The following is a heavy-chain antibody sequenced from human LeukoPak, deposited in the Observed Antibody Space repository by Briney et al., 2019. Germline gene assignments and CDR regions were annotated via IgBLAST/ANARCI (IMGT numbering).Heavy chain of an antibody. Sequence: PSETLSLTCTVSGGSISSYYGSWIRQTAGKGLEWIGRINTSGSTNYNPSLKRRVTMSLDTSKNQLSLKLRSVTAADTAVYYCARAEKQVALDAFDIWGQGTMGTVS. V-gene: IGHV4-4*07. J-gene: IGHJ3*02. CDR1: GGSISSYY. CDR3: ARAEKQVALDAFDI. CDR2: INTSGST.